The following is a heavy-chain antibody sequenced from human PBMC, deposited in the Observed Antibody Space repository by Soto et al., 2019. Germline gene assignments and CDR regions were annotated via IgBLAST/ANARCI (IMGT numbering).Heavy chain of an antibody. Sequence: QVQLVQSGAEVKQPGAPVKVSCKASGYTFSVYHLHWVRQAPGQGLEWMGWVYPSSGGTSYAQRFEGRVTMTRDTSINTAYMELSRLTSDDTAVYYCAKELQRGLDVWGQGTTVIVSS. V-gene: IGHV1-2*02. CDR3: AKELQRGLDV. J-gene: IGHJ6*02. CDR2: VYPSSGGT. D-gene: IGHD1-7*01. CDR1: GYTFSVYH.